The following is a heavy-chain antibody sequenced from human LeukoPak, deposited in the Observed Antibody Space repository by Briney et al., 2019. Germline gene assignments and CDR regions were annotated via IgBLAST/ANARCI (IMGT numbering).Heavy chain of an antibody. CDR1: GFTFSNAW. J-gene: IGHJ4*02. CDR3: TTDTGYYGSGSNYFDY. Sequence: GGSLRLSCAASGFTFSNAWMSWVRQAPGKGPEWVGRIKSKTDGGTTDYAAPVKGRFTISRDDSKNTLYLQMNSLKTEDTAVYYCTTDTGYYGSGSNYFDYWGQGTLVTVSS. CDR2: IKSKTDGGTT. V-gene: IGHV3-15*01. D-gene: IGHD3-10*01.